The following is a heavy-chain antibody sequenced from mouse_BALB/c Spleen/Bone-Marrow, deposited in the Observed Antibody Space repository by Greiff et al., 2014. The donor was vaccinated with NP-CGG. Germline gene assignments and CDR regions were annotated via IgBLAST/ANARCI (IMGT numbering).Heavy chain of an antibody. Sequence: EVKVVESGGGLVQPGGSLRLSCAASGFTFTDYYMSWVRQPPGKALEWLAFISNKANGYTTEYSVSVKGRFTISRDTSQSILYLQKNTLRPEDSATYYCARDDSSFYGYFDVWGAGTTVTVSS. D-gene: IGHD1-1*01. V-gene: IGHV7-3*02. CDR1: GFTFTDYY. J-gene: IGHJ1*01. CDR2: ISNKANGYTT. CDR3: ARDDSSFYGYFDV.